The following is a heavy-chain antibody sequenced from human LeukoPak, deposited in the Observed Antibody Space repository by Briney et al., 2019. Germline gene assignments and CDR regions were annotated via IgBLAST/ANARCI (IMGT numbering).Heavy chain of an antibody. D-gene: IGHD2-2*02. Sequence: ASVKVSCKASGYTFTGYYMHWVRQAPGQGLEWMGWINPNSGGTNYAQKFQGRVTMTRGTSISTAYMELSRLRSDDTAVYYCARRSQYCSSTSCYTRWDYWGQGTLVTVSS. CDR1: GYTFTGYY. V-gene: IGHV1-2*02. CDR2: INPNSGGT. J-gene: IGHJ4*02. CDR3: ARRSQYCSSTSCYTRWDY.